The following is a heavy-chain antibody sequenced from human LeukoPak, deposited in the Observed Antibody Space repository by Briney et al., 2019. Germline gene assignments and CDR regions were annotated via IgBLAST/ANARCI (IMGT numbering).Heavy chain of an antibody. CDR2: VYDIGST. Sequence: SETLSLTCTVSGGSIGSHYWTWIRQTPGKGLEWIGYVYDIGSTKYNPSLKSRVTISVDTSKNQLSLKLSSVTAADTAVYYCARGGVMKYCSGGDCSFDFWGQGTLVTVSS. V-gene: IGHV4-59*11. CDR1: GGSIGSHY. CDR3: ARGGVMKYCSGGDCSFDF. J-gene: IGHJ4*02. D-gene: IGHD2-21*02.